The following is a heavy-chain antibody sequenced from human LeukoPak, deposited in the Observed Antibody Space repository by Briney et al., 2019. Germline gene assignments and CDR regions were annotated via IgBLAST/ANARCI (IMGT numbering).Heavy chain of an antibody. J-gene: IGHJ4*02. CDR1: GFTFGDYV. V-gene: IGHV3-49*04. CDR2: IRSKAYGGTT. Sequence: GGSLRLSCTASGFTFGDYVMSWVRQAPGKGLEWVGFIRSKAYGGTTEYAASVKGRFTISRDDSKSIAYLQMNSLKTEDTAVYYCTRDFPLDYWGQGTLVTVSS. CDR3: TRDFPLDY.